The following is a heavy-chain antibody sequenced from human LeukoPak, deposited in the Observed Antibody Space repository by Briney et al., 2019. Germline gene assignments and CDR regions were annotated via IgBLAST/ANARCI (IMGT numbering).Heavy chain of an antibody. J-gene: IGHJ5*01. D-gene: IGHD3-22*01. CDR3: ARDLWNFYDDSGYNRDCDS. V-gene: IGHV1-18*01. CDR2: ISAYNGNT. CDR1: GYTFTSYG. Sequence: ASVKVSCKASGYTFTSYGISWVRQAPGQGLEWMGWISAYNGNTNYAQKLQGRVTVTTDTSTSTVYMELRNLRSDDTAVYYCARDLWNFYDDSGYNRDCDSWGQGTLVTVSS.